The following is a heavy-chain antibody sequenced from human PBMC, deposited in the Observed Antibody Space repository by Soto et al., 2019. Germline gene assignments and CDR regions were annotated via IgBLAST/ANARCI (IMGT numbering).Heavy chain of an antibody. V-gene: IGHV3-74*01. CDR3: AREYSSGWYPRAFDV. CDR1: GFTFSSYW. D-gene: IGHD6-19*01. CDR2: INSDESST. J-gene: IGHJ6*02. Sequence: GGSLRLSCAASGFTFSSYWMHWVRQAPGKGLVWVSHINSDESSTTYADSVKGRFTISRDNAKNTLYLQMNSLRAEDTAVYYCAREYSSGWYPRAFDVWGQGTTVTV.